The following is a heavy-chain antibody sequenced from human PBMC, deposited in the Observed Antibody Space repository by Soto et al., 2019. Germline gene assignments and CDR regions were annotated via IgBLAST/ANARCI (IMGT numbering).Heavy chain of an antibody. V-gene: IGHV1-3*01. CDR3: AKGYPYGNNQFDY. CDR1: GYTFISYA. Sequence: QVHLVQSGAEVKKPRASVKVSCQASGYTFISYAIHWVRQAPGQGLEWMGWINGGNGNTKYSPKFQARVTITRDTSASTAYMELSSLKSEDTAVYYCAKGYPYGNNQFDYWGQGTLVTVSS. D-gene: IGHD5-18*01. CDR2: INGGNGNT. J-gene: IGHJ4*02.